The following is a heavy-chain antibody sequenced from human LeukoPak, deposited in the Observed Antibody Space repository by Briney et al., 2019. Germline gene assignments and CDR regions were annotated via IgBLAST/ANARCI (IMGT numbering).Heavy chain of an antibody. CDR2: TYYRSKLSN. V-gene: IGHV6-1*01. Sequence: SQTLSLTCAISGDSVSSNSDAWNWIRQSPSRGLEWLGRTYYRSKLSNDYAVSVKSRITINPDTSQTQFSLQLNSLTPEDTAVHYCARATIGGWYFDLWGRGTLVTVSS. CDR3: ARATIGGWYFDL. CDR1: GDSVSSNSDA. J-gene: IGHJ2*01. D-gene: IGHD2-15*01.